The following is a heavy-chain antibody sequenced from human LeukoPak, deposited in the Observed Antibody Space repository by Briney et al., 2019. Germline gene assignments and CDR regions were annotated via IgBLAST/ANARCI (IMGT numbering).Heavy chain of an antibody. CDR2: IYPGDSDT. D-gene: IGHD6-19*01. Sequence: GESLKISCKGSGYSFTSYWIGWVRQMPGKGLEWMGIIYPGDSDTRYSPSFQGQVTISADKSISTAYLQWSSLKASDTAMYYCARQAGSPNAAVNWFDPWGQGTLVTVSS. CDR3: ARQAGSPNAAVNWFDP. CDR1: GYSFTSYW. V-gene: IGHV5-51*01. J-gene: IGHJ5*02.